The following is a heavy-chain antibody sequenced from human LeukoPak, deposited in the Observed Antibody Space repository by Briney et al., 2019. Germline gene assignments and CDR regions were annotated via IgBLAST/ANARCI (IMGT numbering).Heavy chain of an antibody. J-gene: IGHJ4*02. Sequence: GGSLRHSRAPSGFTLNINYMRCVRPAPGKGREWVSDIFSGGSTYYADSVKSRFAISRDNSKNTLYLKMNSLRAEDTAVYYCARAPLWCYCSGSYDDWGQGTLVTVSS. V-gene: IGHV3-66*01. D-gene: IGHD3-10*01. CDR1: GFTLNINY. CDR3: ARAPLWCYCSGSYDD. CDR2: IFSGGST.